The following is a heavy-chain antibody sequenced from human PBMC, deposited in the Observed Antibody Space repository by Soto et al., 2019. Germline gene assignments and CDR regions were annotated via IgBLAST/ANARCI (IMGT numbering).Heavy chain of an antibody. CDR3: ARTGGAVWYFDY. J-gene: IGHJ4*02. CDR1: GGSISSGDYY. V-gene: IGHV4-30-4*01. Sequence: LTCTVSGGSISSGDYYWSWIRQPPGKGLEWIGYIYYSGSTYYNPSLKSRVTISVDTSKNQFSLKLSSVTAADTAVYYCARTGGAVWYFDYWGQGTLVTVSS. CDR2: IYYSGST. D-gene: IGHD2-21*01.